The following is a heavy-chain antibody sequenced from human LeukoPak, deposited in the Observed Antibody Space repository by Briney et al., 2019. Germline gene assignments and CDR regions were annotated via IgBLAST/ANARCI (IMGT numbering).Heavy chain of an antibody. V-gene: IGHV4-30-4*01. D-gene: IGHD2-15*01. CDR3: ARDAFVMVAAKPKFSYAPTQRKHHYALDV. CDR1: GGSISSDDYF. Sequence: SQTLSLTCTVSGGSISSDDYFWGWIRQSPGKGLEWIGYISKSGGTHYRPSLEGRVSVSVDTSKNQFSLELRSVTVADTATYFCARDAFVMVAAKPKFSYAPTQRKHHYALDVWGKGTTVIVSS. J-gene: IGHJ6*04. CDR2: ISKSGGT.